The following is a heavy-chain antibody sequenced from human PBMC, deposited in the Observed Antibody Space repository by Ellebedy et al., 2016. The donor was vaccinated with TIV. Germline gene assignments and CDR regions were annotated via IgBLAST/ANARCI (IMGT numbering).Heavy chain of an antibody. CDR3: ARMWLGGTFDY. J-gene: IGHJ4*02. D-gene: IGHD6-19*01. Sequence: ASVKVSCKASGYTFTTYFMHWVRQAPGQGLEWMGIINPSDDLTGYAQKFQGRVTMSSDTSTKTVYLELSSLRSEDTAVYYCARMWLGGTFDYWGQGTLVTVSS. V-gene: IGHV1-46*01. CDR2: INPSDDLT. CDR1: GYTFTTYF.